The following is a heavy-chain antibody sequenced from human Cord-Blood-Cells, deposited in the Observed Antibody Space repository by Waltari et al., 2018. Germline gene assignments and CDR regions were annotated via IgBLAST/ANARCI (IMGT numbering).Heavy chain of an antibody. CDR2: IYHSGST. V-gene: IGHV4-38-2*01. Sequence: QVQLQESGPGLVKPSETLSLTCAVSASSTSSGYSWGWIRQPPGKGLGWIGSIYHSGSTYYNPSLKSRVTISVDTSKNQFSLKLSSVTAADTAVYYCASVPHGYWGAFDIWGQGTMVTVSS. J-gene: IGHJ3*02. CDR1: ASSTSSGYS. CDR3: ASVPHGYWGAFDI. D-gene: IGHD2-2*03.